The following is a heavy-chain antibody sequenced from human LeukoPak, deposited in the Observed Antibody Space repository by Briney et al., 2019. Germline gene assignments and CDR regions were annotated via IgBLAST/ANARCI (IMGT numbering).Heavy chain of an antibody. D-gene: IGHD2-15*01. J-gene: IGHJ4*02. CDR1: GGSISSYY. V-gene: IGHV4-59*01. CDR3: ARVSPDCSGGSCYIDY. CDR2: IYYNGST. Sequence: AETLSLTCTVSGGSISSYYWGWIRQPPGKGLEWISYIYYNGSTNYNPSLKSRFTISVDTSKNQFSLKMSSVTAADTAVYYCARVSPDCSGGSCYIDYWAQGTLVTVSS.